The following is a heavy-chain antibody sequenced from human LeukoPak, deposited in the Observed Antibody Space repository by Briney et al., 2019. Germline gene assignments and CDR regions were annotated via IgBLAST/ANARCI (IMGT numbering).Heavy chain of an antibody. CDR3: AKVLFSFRSLEWFLKGYFDY. D-gene: IGHD3-3*01. V-gene: IGHV3-21*01. Sequence: GGSLRLSCAASGFTFRSCSVNWVRQAPGKGLEWASSISSSSSFIYYADSVKGRFTISRDDAKNSLYLQMNSLRAEDTAVYYCAKVLFSFRSLEWFLKGYFDYWGQGTLVTVSS. J-gene: IGHJ4*02. CDR1: GFTFRSCS. CDR2: ISSSSSFI.